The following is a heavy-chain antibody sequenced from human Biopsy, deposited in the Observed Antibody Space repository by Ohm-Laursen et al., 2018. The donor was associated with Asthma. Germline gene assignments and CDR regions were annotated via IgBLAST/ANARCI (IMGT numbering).Heavy chain of an antibody. CDR2: INSVFGTT. CDR3: TRKAGSCISRTCYSLDF. V-gene: IGHV1-69*13. D-gene: IGHD2-2*01. CDR1: GGTFNTYV. J-gene: IGHJ4*02. Sequence: SVKVSCKPLGGTFNTYVIGWVRQAPGQGLEWMGGINSVFGTTTYPQKFQDRVTITADDSTNTVYMELSSLRSEDTAVYYCTRKAGSCISRTCYSLDFWGQGTLVTVSS.